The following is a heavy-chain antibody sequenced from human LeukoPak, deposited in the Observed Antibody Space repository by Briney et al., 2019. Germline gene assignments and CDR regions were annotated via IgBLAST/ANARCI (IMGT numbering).Heavy chain of an antibody. CDR3: AGSDTTGYTPREWDYWYFDL. CDR1: GISFSNYS. J-gene: IGHJ2*01. D-gene: IGHD1-1*01. V-gene: IGHV3-21*01. Sequence: GGSLRLSGAASGISFSNYSMNWVRQAPGKGLEWVSLISSSSRFIYYGDSVKGRFTISRDNAKNSLYLQMTSLRAEDTAVYYCAGSDTTGYTPREWDYWYFDLWGRGTLVTVPS. CDR2: ISSSSRFI.